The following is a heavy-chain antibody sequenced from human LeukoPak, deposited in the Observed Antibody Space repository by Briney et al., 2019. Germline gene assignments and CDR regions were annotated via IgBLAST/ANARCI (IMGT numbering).Heavy chain of an antibody. CDR1: GRSISNYY. CDR3: ARAGVRWSYDY. D-gene: IGHD3-10*01. CDR2: VFYSGST. V-gene: IGHV4-59*01. J-gene: IGHJ4*02. Sequence: SETLSLTSTVSGRSISNYYWSWNRQPPGKGLELIGYVFYSGSTNYNPSLKSRVTISVDTSNNQFSLNLTPVTAADTALYYCARAGVRWSYDYWGQGTLVTVSS.